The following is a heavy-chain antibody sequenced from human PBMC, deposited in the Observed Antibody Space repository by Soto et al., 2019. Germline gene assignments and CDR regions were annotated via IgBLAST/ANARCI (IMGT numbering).Heavy chain of an antibody. Sequence: SVTLCLRWTVAGGSISSYCWRWIRQPPGKGLEWIGYIYHSGSSNYNPSLKSRVTILLDTSKNQLSLKLSSVTAADTAVYYCARSIVVVTALDYWGQGTLVTVSS. CDR1: GGSISSYC. CDR2: IYHSGSS. V-gene: IGHV4-59*08. J-gene: IGHJ4*02. D-gene: IGHD2-21*02. CDR3: ARSIVVVTALDY.